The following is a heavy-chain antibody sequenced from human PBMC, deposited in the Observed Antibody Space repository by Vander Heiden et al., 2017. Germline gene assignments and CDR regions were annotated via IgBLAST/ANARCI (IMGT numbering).Heavy chain of an antibody. CDR1: GDSMRRSDYY. CDR3: ASQRYDAEIFYLMYFDY. J-gene: IGHJ4*02. Sequence: QLQLLESGPGLVKPSETLSLTCTVSGDSMRRSDYYWAWLRRSPGKGLEWIASVYYSVNTFYNPSLKSRATISADTSKNKFSLSLKSVTAADTAVYYCASQRYDAEIFYLMYFDYWGQGSLVSVSS. V-gene: IGHV4-39*01. D-gene: IGHD3-16*01. CDR2: VYYSVNT.